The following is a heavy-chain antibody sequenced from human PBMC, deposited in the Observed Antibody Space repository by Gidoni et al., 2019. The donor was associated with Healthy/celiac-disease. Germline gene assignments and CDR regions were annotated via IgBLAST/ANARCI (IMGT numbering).Heavy chain of an antibody. Sequence: QVQLQESGPGLVKPSQTLSLTCTVSGGSISSGGYYWSWIRQYPGKGLEWIGYIYYVGSTYYNPSLKGRVTIAVDTSKNQFSLKLSSVTAADTAVYYCARSEGFGEGERFDPWGQGTLVTVSS. V-gene: IGHV4-31*03. CDR1: GGSISSGGYY. J-gene: IGHJ5*02. CDR2: IYYVGST. D-gene: IGHD3-10*01. CDR3: ARSEGFGEGERFDP.